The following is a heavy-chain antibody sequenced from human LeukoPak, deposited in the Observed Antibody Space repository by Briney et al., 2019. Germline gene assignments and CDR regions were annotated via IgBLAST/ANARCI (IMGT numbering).Heavy chain of an antibody. CDR2: INPNSGGT. CDR1: GYTFTGYY. D-gene: IGHD3-3*01. CDR3: ARVQGGFLEWLPQNWFDP. V-gene: IGHV1-2*02. J-gene: IGHJ5*02. Sequence: ASVKVSCKASGYTFTGYYMHWVRQAPGQGLEWMGWINPNSGGTNYAQKFQGRVTMTRDTSISTPYMELSRLRSDDTAVYYCARVQGGFLEWLPQNWFDPWGQGTLVTVSS.